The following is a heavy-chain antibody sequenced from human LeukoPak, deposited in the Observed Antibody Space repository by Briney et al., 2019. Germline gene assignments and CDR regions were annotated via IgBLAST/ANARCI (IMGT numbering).Heavy chain of an antibody. V-gene: IGHV4-4*02. CDR1: GGSMSSTKW. Sequence: SGTLSLTCGVSGGSMSSTKWWSWVRQPPGRGLEWIGEIYHSGTTNYNPSLKSRITISVDKSKNQVSLTLSSVTAADTAVYYCAASTVMSEYCFDSWAQGTLVTVSS. D-gene: IGHD4-17*01. CDR2: IYHSGTT. J-gene: IGHJ4*02. CDR3: AASTVMSEYCFDS.